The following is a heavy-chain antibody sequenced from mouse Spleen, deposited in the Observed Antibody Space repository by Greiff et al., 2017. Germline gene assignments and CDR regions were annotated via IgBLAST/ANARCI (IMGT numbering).Heavy chain of an antibody. Sequence: QVQLQQSGPELVKPGASVKISCKASGYAFSSSWMNWVKQRPGKGLEWIGRIYPGDGDTNYNGKFKGKATLTADKSSSTAYMQLSSLTSEDSAVCFCAKSTGTGLFAYWGQGTLVTVSA. V-gene: IGHV1-82*01. CDR2: IYPGDGDT. CDR3: AKSTGTGLFAY. CDR1: GYAFSSSW. D-gene: IGHD4-1*02. J-gene: IGHJ3*01.